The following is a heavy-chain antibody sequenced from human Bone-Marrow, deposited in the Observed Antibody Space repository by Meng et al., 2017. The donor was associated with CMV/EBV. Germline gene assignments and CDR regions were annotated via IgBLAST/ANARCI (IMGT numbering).Heavy chain of an antibody. Sequence: GSLRLSCAVYGGSFSGYYWNWIRQPPGKGLEWIGEINHSGSTNYSPSLKSRVTISVDTSKNQFSLKVSSVTAADTAVYYCARGARCSSSSCYRAAYYYYGMDVWDQGTTVTVSS. CDR3: ARGARCSSSSCYRAAYYYYGMDV. CDR1: GGSFSGYY. J-gene: IGHJ6*02. D-gene: IGHD2-2*01. CDR2: INHSGST. V-gene: IGHV4-34*01.